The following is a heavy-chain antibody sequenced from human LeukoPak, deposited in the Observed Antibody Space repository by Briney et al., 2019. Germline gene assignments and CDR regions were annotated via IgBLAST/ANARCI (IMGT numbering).Heavy chain of an antibody. CDR3: ASTDCSGGSCYPESLDY. Sequence: ASVKVSFTSSGYTFTSYHMHWVRQPPSQGLEWMGIINPSGGSTTNAHKFQGRLTMTRDTSPSTHSMELSRLTSEDTPVYYCASTDCSGGSCYPESLDYWGQGTLVTVSS. CDR1: GYTFTSYH. D-gene: IGHD2-15*01. J-gene: IGHJ4*02. V-gene: IGHV1-46*01. CDR2: INPSGGST.